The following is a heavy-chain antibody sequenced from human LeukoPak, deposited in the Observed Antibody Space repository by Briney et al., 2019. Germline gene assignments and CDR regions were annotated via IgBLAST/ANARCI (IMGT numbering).Heavy chain of an antibody. CDR1: GFTFSSYS. V-gene: IGHV3-48*04. D-gene: IGHD6-13*01. J-gene: IGHJ4*02. CDR2: ISSSGSTI. CDR3: ARAFQYSSSWYPLDY. Sequence: PGGSLRLSCATSGFTFSSYSMNWVRQAPGKGLEWVSYISSSGSTIYYADSVKGRFTISRDNAKNSLYLQMNSLRAEDTAVYYCARAFQYSSSWYPLDYWGQGTLVTVSS.